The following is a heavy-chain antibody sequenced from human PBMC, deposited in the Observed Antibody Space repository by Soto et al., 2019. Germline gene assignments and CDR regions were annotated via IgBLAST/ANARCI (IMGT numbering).Heavy chain of an antibody. J-gene: IGHJ4*02. V-gene: IGHV4-30-2*01. Sequence: SETLSLTCAVPGGSISSGGYSWSWIRQPPGKGLEWIGYIYHSGSTYYNPSLKSRVTISVDRSKNQFSLKLSSVTAAGTAVYYCARAGVVGATALDYWVQGTLVTVSS. D-gene: IGHD1-26*01. CDR2: IYHSGST. CDR1: GGSISSGGYS. CDR3: ARAGVVGATALDY.